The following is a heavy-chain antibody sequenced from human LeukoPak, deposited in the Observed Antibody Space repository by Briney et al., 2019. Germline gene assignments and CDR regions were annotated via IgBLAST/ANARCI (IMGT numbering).Heavy chain of an antibody. CDR1: GLTFSSYA. V-gene: IGHV3-30-3*01. J-gene: IGHJ3*02. CDR3: ASTPFIWYSSGWTDAFDI. Sequence: SGGSLRLSCAASGLTFSSYAMHWGRQAPGKGLGWVAILSYDGSNKYYADSVKGRFIISRDNSNNTLYLQMNSLRAEDTAVYYCASTPFIWYSSGWTDAFDIWGQGTMVTVSS. CDR2: LSYDGSNK. D-gene: IGHD6-19*01.